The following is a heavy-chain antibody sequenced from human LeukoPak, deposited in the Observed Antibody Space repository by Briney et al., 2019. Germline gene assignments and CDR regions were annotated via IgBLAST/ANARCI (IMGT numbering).Heavy chain of an antibody. V-gene: IGHV3-23*01. Sequence: SGGSLRLSCAASGFTFNNYAMTWVRQAPGKGLEWVSTISGSGGSTYYADSMKGRFTISRDNSKNTLYLQMNSLRAEDTAIYYCAKDRKVDGDLSCFDSWGQGTLVTVSS. CDR3: AKDRKVDGDLSCFDS. J-gene: IGHJ4*02. D-gene: IGHD4-17*01. CDR2: ISGSGGST. CDR1: GFTFNNYA.